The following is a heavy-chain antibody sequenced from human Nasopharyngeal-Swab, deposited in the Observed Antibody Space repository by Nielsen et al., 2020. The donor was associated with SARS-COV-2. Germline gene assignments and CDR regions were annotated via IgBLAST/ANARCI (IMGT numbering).Heavy chain of an antibody. CDR1: GFTFSSYW. CDR3: ASPGYCSSTSCPGI. CDR2: INSDGSST. Sequence: GESLKISCAASGFTFSSYWMHWVRQAPGKGLVWVSRINSDGSSTSYADSVKGRFTISRDNAKNTLYLQMNSLRAEDTAVYYCASPGYCSSTSCPGIWGQGTLVTVSS. D-gene: IGHD2-2*01. J-gene: IGHJ4*02. V-gene: IGHV3-74*01.